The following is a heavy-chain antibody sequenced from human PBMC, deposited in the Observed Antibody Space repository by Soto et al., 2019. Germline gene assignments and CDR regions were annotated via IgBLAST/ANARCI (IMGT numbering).Heavy chain of an antibody. Sequence: PGGSLRLSCAASGFTCSSYDMRWVRQAPGKGLEWVSTILVGGSTHYPDSVKGRFTISRDNSKNTVFLQMNSLTAGDTAVYYCAKATATGGGAFDICGQGTMVTVS. J-gene: IGHJ3*02. CDR3: AKATATGGGAFDI. CDR2: ILVGGST. V-gene: IGHV3-23*01. D-gene: IGHD2-8*02. CDR1: GFTCSSYD.